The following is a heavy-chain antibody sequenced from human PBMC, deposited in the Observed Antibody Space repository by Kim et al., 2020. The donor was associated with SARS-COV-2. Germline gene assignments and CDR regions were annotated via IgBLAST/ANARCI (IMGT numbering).Heavy chain of an antibody. CDR1: GGSISSNYYY. CDR3: ARVHRIEAVGPTGDY. V-gene: IGHV4-39*01. J-gene: IGHJ4*02. D-gene: IGHD6-13*01. CDR2: IFYSRST. Sequence: SETLSLTCTVSGGSISSNYYYWAWIRQPAGQGLEWIGSIFYSRSTYYNPSLKSRVTISVDTSKNQFSLQLSSVTAADTAVYYCARVHRIEAVGPTGDYWGPGTLVTVSS.